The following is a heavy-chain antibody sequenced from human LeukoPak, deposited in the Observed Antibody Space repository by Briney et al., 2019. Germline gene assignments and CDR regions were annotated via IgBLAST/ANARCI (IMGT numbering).Heavy chain of an antibody. Sequence: SETLSLTCTVSGGSISSYYWSWIRQPAGKGLEWIGRIYTSGSTNYNPFLKSRVTMSVDTSKNQFSLKLSSVTAADTAVYYCARDRVVPAAMGEDAFDIWGQGTMVTVSS. CDR1: GGSISSYY. CDR3: ARDRVVPAAMGEDAFDI. CDR2: IYTSGST. D-gene: IGHD2-2*01. J-gene: IGHJ3*02. V-gene: IGHV4-4*07.